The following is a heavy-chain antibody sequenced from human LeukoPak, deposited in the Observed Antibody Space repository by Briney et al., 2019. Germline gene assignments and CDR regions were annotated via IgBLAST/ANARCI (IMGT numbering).Heavy chain of an antibody. J-gene: IGHJ4*02. CDR2: IYYSGST. D-gene: IGHD3-22*01. CDR1: GGSISSYY. CDR3: ARVTYYYDSSGYYWGGYFDY. Sequence: PSETLSLTCIVSGGSISSYYWSWIRQPPGKGLEWIGYIYYSGSTNYNPSLKSRVTISVDTSKNQFSLKLSSVTAADTAVYYCARVTYYYDSSGYYWGGYFDYWGQGTLVTVSS. V-gene: IGHV4-59*01.